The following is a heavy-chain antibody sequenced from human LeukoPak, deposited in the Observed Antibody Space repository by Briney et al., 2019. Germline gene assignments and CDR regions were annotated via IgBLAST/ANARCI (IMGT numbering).Heavy chain of an antibody. CDR3: ARGAAMSSTGFDY. Sequence: GGSLRLSCAASGFTFSSYGMHWVRQAPGKGLEWVTVISYDGSNNYYADSVKGRFTISRDNSKNTLYLQMNSLRAEDTAVYYCARGAAMSSTGFDYWGQGTLVTVSS. J-gene: IGHJ4*02. V-gene: IGHV3-30*03. CDR1: GFTFSSYG. D-gene: IGHD6-13*01. CDR2: ISYDGSNN.